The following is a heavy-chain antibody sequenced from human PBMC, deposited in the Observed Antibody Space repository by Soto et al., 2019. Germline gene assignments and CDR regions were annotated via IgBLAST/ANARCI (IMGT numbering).Heavy chain of an antibody. CDR2: IIPIFGTA. Sequence: ASVKVSCKASGGTFSSYAISWVRQAPGQGLEWMGGIIPIFGTANYAQKFQGRVTITADESTSTAYMELSSLRSEDTAVYYCARLGYSYGPIVGMDVWGQGTTVTVSS. CDR1: GGTFSSYA. V-gene: IGHV1-69*01. CDR3: ARLGYSYGPIVGMDV. D-gene: IGHD5-18*01. J-gene: IGHJ6*02.